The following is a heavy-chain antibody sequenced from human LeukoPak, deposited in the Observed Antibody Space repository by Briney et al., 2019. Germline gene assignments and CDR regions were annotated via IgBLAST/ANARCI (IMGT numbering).Heavy chain of an antibody. CDR1: GFTFSRYW. D-gene: IGHD1-26*01. CDR3: ATGQYSGSTYYFDD. V-gene: IGHV3-7*01. CDR2: IKKDGSEK. J-gene: IGHJ4*02. Sequence: PGGSLRLSCAASGFTFSRYWMSWVRQAPGKGPEWVANIKKDGSEKYYVDSVKGRFTISRENAQNSLYLQMNSLRAEDTAVYYCATGQYSGSTYYFDDWGQGTLVTVSS.